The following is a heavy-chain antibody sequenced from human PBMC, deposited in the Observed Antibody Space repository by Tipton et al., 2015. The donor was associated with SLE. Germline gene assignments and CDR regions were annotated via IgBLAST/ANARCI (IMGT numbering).Heavy chain of an antibody. J-gene: IGHJ2*01. D-gene: IGHD6-19*01. CDR1: GDPITSSSYY. V-gene: IGHV4-39*07. Sequence: TLSLTCTVSGDPITSSSYYWGWIRQPPGKGLEWIGSIYYSGSTYYNPSLKSRVTISVDTSKNQLSLKLTSVTAADTAVYYCARDRAGVPNWSFDLWGRGTLVAVSS. CDR3: ARDRAGVPNWSFDL. CDR2: IYYSGST.